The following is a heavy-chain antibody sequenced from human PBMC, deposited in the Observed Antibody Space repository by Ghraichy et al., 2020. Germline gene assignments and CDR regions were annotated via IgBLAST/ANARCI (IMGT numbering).Heavy chain of an antibody. CDR1: GYTLTELS. CDR3: ATDGMVRVIHGGELDY. J-gene: IGHJ4*02. Sequence: ASVKVSCKVSGYTLTELSMHWVRQAPGKGLEWMGGFDPEDGETIYAQKFQGRVTMTEDTSTDTAYMELSSLRSEDTAVYYCATDGMVRVIHGGELDYWGQGTLVTVSS. CDR2: FDPEDGET. D-gene: IGHD4-23*01. V-gene: IGHV1-24*01.